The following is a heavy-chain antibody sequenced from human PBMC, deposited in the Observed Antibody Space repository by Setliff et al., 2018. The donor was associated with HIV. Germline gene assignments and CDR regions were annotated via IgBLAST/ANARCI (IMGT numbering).Heavy chain of an antibody. CDR1: GFTFSTLA. D-gene: IGHD2-15*01. J-gene: IGHJ4*02. V-gene: IGHV3-30*07. CDR3: AKGALGYCSGTICYPFDY. CDR2: ITYDGSRT. Sequence: GGSLRLSCVASGFTFSTLAMRWVRQAPGKGPEWVSVITYDGSRTYYADSVRGRFTISSDNAKNSLYLQMNSLRAEDMAVYYCAKGALGYCSGTICYPFDYWAQGTLVTVSS.